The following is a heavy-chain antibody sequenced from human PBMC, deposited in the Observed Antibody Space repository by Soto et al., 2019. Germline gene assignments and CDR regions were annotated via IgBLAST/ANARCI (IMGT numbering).Heavy chain of an antibody. CDR3: AASRF. V-gene: IGHV3-23*01. J-gene: IGHJ4*01. Sequence: EVQLLESGGGLVQPGGSLRLSCVVSGFTFSSYAMSWVRQAPGKGLEWVSLISGTGSTTYYADSVKGRFTISRDNSKYTLYLQMNSLRADDTAVYYCAASRFWGKGTLVAVSS. CDR1: GFTFSSYA. CDR2: ISGTGSTT.